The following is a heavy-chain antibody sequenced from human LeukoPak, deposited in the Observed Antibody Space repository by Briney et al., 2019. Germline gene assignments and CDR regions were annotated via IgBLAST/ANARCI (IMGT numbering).Heavy chain of an antibody. CDR3: ARDRRISGWYFDL. J-gene: IGHJ2*01. D-gene: IGHD3-10*01. CDR2: ISYDGSNK. V-gene: IGHV3-30*04. Sequence: GRSLRLSCAASGFTFSSYAMHRVRQAPGKGLEWVAVISYDGSNKYYADSVKGRFTISRDNSKNTLYLQMNSLRAEDTAVYYCARDRRISGWYFDLWGRGTLVTVSS. CDR1: GFTFSSYA.